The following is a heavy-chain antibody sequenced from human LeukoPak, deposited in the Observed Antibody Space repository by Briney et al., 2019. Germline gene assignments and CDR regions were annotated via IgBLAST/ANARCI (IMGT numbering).Heavy chain of an antibody. V-gene: IGHV3-53*01. Sequence: GGSLRLSCAASGLIVSSNYMSWVRQAPGKGLEWVSVIYSGGSIYYADSVKGRFTISRDNSKNTLHLQMSSLRAEDTAVYYCARVRSGNYFDYWGQGTLVTVSS. CDR1: GLIVSSNY. CDR2: IYSGGSI. CDR3: ARVRSGNYFDY. J-gene: IGHJ4*02.